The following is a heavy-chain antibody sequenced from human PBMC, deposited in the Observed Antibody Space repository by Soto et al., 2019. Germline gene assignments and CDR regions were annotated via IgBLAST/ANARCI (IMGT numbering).Heavy chain of an antibody. CDR1: GGSISSYY. Sequence: SETLSLTCTVSGGSISSYYWSWIRQPPGKGLERIGYIYYSGSTNYNPSLKSRVTISVDTSKNQFSLKLSSVTAADTAVYYCARAKDDDYIWGSYRYTGGVYFDYWGQGTLVTVSS. J-gene: IGHJ4*02. CDR2: IYYSGST. CDR3: ARAKDDDYIWGSYRYTGGVYFDY. V-gene: IGHV4-59*01. D-gene: IGHD3-16*02.